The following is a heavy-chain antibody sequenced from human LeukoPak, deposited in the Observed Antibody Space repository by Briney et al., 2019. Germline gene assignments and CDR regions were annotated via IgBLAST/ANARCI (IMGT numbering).Heavy chain of an antibody. CDR3: ANRGSSWYYFDN. CDR1: GFTFSSFA. Sequence: PGGSLRLSCAASGFTFSSFAMHWVRQAPGKGLEWVAVISYDGSNKYYADSVKGRFTISRDNSKNTLYLQMNSLRAEDTAVYYCANRGSSWYYFDNWGQGTLVTVPS. V-gene: IGHV3-30*18. J-gene: IGHJ4*02. D-gene: IGHD6-13*01. CDR2: ISYDGSNK.